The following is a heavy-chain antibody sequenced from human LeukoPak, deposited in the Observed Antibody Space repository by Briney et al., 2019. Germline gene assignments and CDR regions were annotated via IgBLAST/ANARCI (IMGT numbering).Heavy chain of an antibody. CDR2: IYYSGST. V-gene: IGHV4-59*01. J-gene: IGHJ4*02. D-gene: IGHD1-26*01. CDR1: GGSISSYY. Sequence: SETLSLTCTVSGGSISSYYWSWIRQPPEKGLEWIGYIYYSGSTNYNPSLKSRVTISVDTSKNQFSLKLSSVTAADTAVYYCARDQSGSYYSYFDYWGQGTLVTVSS. CDR3: ARDQSGSYYSYFDY.